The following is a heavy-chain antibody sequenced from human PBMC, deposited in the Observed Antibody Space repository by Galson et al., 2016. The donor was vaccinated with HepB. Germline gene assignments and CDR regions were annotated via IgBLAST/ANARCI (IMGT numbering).Heavy chain of an antibody. J-gene: IGHJ4*02. CDR3: AGQYSSTWASFDY. CDR1: GFTFSTHA. D-gene: IGHD6-13*01. Sequence: LRLSCAASGFTFSTHALSWVRQAPGKGLEWVSAVSGSDDYSTYYADSVKGRFTISRDNSKSTMYLQMKSLTVEDTALYYCAGQYSSTWASFDYWGQGTMVTVSS. CDR2: VSGSDDYST. V-gene: IGHV3-23*01.